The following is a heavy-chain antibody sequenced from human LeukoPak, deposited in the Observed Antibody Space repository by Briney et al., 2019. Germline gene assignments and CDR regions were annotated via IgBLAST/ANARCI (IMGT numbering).Heavy chain of an antibody. CDR1: GFTFSSYA. CDR3: AKDGAGRWLQPLYYYYMDV. D-gene: IGHD5-24*01. Sequence: GGSLRLSCAAAGFTFSSYAMSWVRQAPGKGLEWVSAISGSGGSTYYADSVKGRFTISRDNSKNTLYLQMNSLRAEDTAVYYCAKDGAGRWLQPLYYYYMDVWGKGTTVTVSS. V-gene: IGHV3-23*01. J-gene: IGHJ6*03. CDR2: ISGSGGST.